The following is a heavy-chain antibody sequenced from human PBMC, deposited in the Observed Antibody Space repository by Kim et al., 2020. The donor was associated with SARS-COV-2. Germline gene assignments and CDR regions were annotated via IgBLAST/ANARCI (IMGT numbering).Heavy chain of an antibody. CDR2: T. Sequence: TEYVDSVDGRFTDYRDNAKNSLYLHMTSLRAADTAVYYCARNYWFYFDYWGQGTLVTVSS. CDR3: ARNYWFYFDY. V-gene: IGHV3-7*03. J-gene: IGHJ4*02. D-gene: IGHD2-8*02.